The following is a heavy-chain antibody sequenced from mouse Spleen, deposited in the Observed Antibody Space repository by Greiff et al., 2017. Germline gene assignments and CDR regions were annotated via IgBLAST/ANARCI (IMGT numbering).Heavy chain of an antibody. Sequence: DVKLVESGGGLVKPGGSLKLSCAASGFTFSDYGMHWVRQAPEKGLEWVAYISSGSSTIYYADTVKGRFTISRDNAKNTLFLQMTSLRSEDTAMYYCARRSTMITFAYWGQGTLVTVSA. D-gene: IGHD2-4*01. CDR1: GFTFSDYG. CDR2: ISSGSSTI. J-gene: IGHJ3*01. CDR3: ARRSTMITFAY. V-gene: IGHV5-17*01.